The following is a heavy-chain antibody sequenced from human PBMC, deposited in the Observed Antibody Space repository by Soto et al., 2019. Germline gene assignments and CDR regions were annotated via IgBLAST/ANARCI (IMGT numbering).Heavy chain of an antibody. CDR1: GYTLTELS. Sequence: ASVKVSCKVSGYTLTELSMHWVRQAPGKGLEWMGGFDPEDGETIYAQKFQGRVTMTEDTSTDTAYMELSSLRSEDTAVYYCATGFKAARPADFDYWGQGTLVTVSS. D-gene: IGHD6-6*01. J-gene: IGHJ4*02. CDR3: ATGFKAARPADFDY. V-gene: IGHV1-24*01. CDR2: FDPEDGET.